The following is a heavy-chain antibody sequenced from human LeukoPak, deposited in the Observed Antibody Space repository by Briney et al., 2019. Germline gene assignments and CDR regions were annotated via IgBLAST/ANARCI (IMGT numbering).Heavy chain of an antibody. CDR1: GGTFSSYA. CDR3: ARARGDFWSGYYINYYYYYMDV. V-gene: IGHV1-69*05. D-gene: IGHD3-3*01. CDR2: IIPIFGTA. Sequence: SVKVSCKASGGTFSSYAISWVRQAPGQGLEWMGGIIPIFGTANYAQKFQGRVTITTDEATRTAYMEMSSLRSEDTAVYYCARARGDFWSGYYINYYYYYMDVWGQGTLVTVSS. J-gene: IGHJ6*03.